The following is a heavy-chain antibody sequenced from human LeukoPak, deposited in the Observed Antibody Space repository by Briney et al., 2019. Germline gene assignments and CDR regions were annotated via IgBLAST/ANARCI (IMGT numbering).Heavy chain of an antibody. CDR3: ARLSGNYGIDY. Sequence: GGSLRLSCAASGFTFSSYAMSWVRQAPGKGLEWVSSISSGGASTYYADSVKGRFTISRDNSKSTLYLQMNSLRAEETAVYYCARLSGNYGIDYWGQGTLVTVSS. D-gene: IGHD4-17*01. V-gene: IGHV3-23*01. J-gene: IGHJ4*02. CDR2: ISSGGAST. CDR1: GFTFSSYA.